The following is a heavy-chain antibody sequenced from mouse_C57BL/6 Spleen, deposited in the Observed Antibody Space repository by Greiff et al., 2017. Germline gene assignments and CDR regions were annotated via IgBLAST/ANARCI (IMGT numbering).Heavy chain of an antibody. V-gene: IGHV1-69*01. Sequence: QVQLQQPGAELVMPGASVKLSCKASGYTFTSYWMHWVKQRPGQGLEWIGEIDPSDSYTNYNQKFKGKSTLTVDKSSSTAYMQLSSLTSEDSAVYYCARDLYDGSSAWFAYWGQGTLVTVSA. D-gene: IGHD1-1*01. CDR2: IDPSDSYT. CDR3: ARDLYDGSSAWFAY. CDR1: GYTFTSYW. J-gene: IGHJ3*01.